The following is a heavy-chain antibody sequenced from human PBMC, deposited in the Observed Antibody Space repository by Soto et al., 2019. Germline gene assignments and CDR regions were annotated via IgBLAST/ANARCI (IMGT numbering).Heavy chain of an antibody. CDR3: AGTSLDYGDYYFDY. CDR2: IYYSGST. Sequence: SETLSLTCTVSGGSISSGYYYCSWIRQPPGKGLEWIGYIYYSGSTNYNPSLKSRVTMSVDTSKNQFSLKLSSVTAADTAVYYCAGTSLDYGDYYFDYWGQGTLVTVSS. V-gene: IGHV4-30-4*01. D-gene: IGHD4-17*01. CDR1: GGSISSGYYY. J-gene: IGHJ4*02.